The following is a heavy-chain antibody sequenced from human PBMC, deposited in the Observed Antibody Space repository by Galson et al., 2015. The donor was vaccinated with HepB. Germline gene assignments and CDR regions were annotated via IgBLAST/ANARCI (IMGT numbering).Heavy chain of an antibody. CDR3: ARSGYSSGWYPWYFDL. CDR1: GFSLSTTEMR. D-gene: IGHD6-19*01. CDR2: LDWDDDK. Sequence: PGLVKPTQTLTLTCTFSGFSLSTTEMRVSWIRQPPGKALEWLARLDWDDDKFYSTSLKTRLTISKDTPKNQVVLTMTTMDPVDTATYYCARSGYSSGWYPWYFDLWGRGTLVTVSS. V-gene: IGHV2-70*04. J-gene: IGHJ2*01.